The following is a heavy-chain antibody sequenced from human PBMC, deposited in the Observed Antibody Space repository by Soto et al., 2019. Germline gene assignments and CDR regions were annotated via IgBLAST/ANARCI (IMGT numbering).Heavy chain of an antibody. CDR1: GFSLSTSGVG. V-gene: IGHV2-5*02. Sequence: SGPTLVNPTQTLTLTCTFSGFSLSTSGVGVGWIRQPPGKALEWLALIYWDDDKRYSPSLKSRLTITKDTSKNQVVLTITNMDPVDTATYYCALRAPPIVGVTLLHSWAQGTLVTVSS. J-gene: IGHJ4*02. D-gene: IGHD1-26*01. CDR2: IYWDDDK. CDR3: ALRAPPIVGVTLLHS.